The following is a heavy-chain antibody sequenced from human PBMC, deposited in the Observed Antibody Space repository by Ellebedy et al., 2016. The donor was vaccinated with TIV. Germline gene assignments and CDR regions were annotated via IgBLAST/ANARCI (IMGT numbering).Heavy chain of an antibody. Sequence: MPGGSLRLSCAASGFTFSTYPMNWVRQAPGKGLEWIGEMNHVGITYYNPSLKSRVTISLDTSKNQFSLKLSSVTAADTAVYYCSRGVTDQNWGQGILVTVSS. J-gene: IGHJ4*02. CDR3: SRGVTDQN. V-gene: IGHV4-34*01. D-gene: IGHD2-21*02. CDR1: GFTFSTYP. CDR2: MNHVGIT.